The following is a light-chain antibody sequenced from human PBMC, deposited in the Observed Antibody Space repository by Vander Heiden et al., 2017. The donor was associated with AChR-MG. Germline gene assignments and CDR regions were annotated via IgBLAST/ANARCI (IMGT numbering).Light chain of an antibody. Sequence: DIQMPQSPSILSASVGDSGTSTCRASESISSWLAWYQQKPGKAPKLLIYKAPSLESGVPSRFSVSGAGTEFTLTISGLQPDDFATYYCQQYKSYATFGQGTKVEIK. J-gene: IGKJ1*01. CDR3: QQYKSYAT. CDR1: ESISSW. CDR2: KAP. V-gene: IGKV1-5*03.